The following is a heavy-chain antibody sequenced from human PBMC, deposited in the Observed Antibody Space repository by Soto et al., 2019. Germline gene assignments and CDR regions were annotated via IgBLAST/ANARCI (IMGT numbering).Heavy chain of an antibody. CDR3: AGEDPPSLN. V-gene: IGHV1-18*01. Sequence: QVQLVQSGAEVKKPGASVKVSCKASGYTFTSYGISWVRQAPGQGLEWMGWISAYNGNTNYAQKLQGRVTMTTDTSKRTAFIELRSLRSYDHAVYYCAGEDPPSLNWGPGTPVTVSP. D-gene: IGHD2-2*01. J-gene: IGHJ4*02. CDR1: GYTFTSYG. CDR2: ISAYNGNT.